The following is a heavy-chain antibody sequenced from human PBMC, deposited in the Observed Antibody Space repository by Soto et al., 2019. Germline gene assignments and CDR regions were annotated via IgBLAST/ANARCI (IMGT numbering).Heavy chain of an antibody. D-gene: IGHD6-19*01. CDR1: GFTVSNNY. CDR3: AREAIVVAAPSRNAFDI. CDR2: IHSGGTT. J-gene: IGHJ3*02. Sequence: GGSLRLSCAASGFTVSNNYTSWVRQAPGKGLEWVSVIHSGGTTYYADSVKGRFIISRDNSKNTLYLQMNSLRAEDTAVYYCAREAIVVAAPSRNAFDIWGQGTMVTVSS. V-gene: IGHV3-66*01.